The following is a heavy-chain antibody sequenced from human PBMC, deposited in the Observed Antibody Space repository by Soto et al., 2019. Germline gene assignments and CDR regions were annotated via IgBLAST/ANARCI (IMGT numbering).Heavy chain of an antibody. CDR1: GYTFTQYY. D-gene: IGHD2-8*01. Sequence: ASVKVSCKASGYTFTQYYIHWVRQAPGQGLEWMGMINPSGGSTDYAQKFQGRVTMTTDTSTTTVYMELSSLRSDDTAVYYCARPPFPGCINGVCYPCDHWGQGTLVTVSS. J-gene: IGHJ4*02. V-gene: IGHV1-46*01. CDR3: ARPPFPGCINGVCYPCDH. CDR2: INPSGGST.